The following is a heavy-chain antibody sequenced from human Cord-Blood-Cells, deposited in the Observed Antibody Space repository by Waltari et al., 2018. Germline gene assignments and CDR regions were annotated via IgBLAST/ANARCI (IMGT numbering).Heavy chain of an antibody. V-gene: IGHV1-18*01. J-gene: IGHJ4*02. CDR2: ISAYNGNT. CDR3: ARDTLVGYCSGGSCYSNFDY. D-gene: IGHD2-15*01. CDR1: GYTFTSSG. Sequence: QVQLVQSGAEVKKPGASVKVSCKASGYTFTSSGISWLRQAPGHGLEWMGWISAYNGNTKYAQKLQGRVTMTTDTSTSTAYMELRSLRSDDTAVYYCARDTLVGYCSGGSCYSNFDYWGQGTLVTVSS.